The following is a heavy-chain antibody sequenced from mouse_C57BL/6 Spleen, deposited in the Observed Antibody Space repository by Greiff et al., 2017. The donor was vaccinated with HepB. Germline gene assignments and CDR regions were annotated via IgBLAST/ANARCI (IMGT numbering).Heavy chain of an antibody. J-gene: IGHJ4*01. V-gene: IGHV5-4*01. CDR3: ARDRGGNYDAMDY. D-gene: IGHD2-1*01. Sequence: EVQGVESGGGLVKPGGSLKLSCAASGFTFSSYAMSWVRQTPEKRLEWVATISDGGSYTYYPDNVKGRFTISRDNAKNNLYLQMSHLKSEDTAMYYCARDRGGNYDAMDYWGQGTSVTVSS. CDR1: GFTFSSYA. CDR2: ISDGGSYT.